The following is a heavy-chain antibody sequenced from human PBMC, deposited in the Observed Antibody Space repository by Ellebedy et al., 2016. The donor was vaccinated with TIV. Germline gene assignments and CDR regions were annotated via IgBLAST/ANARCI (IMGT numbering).Heavy chain of an antibody. D-gene: IGHD1-26*01. J-gene: IGHJ4*02. Sequence: GGSLRLSXAASGFTFDDHGMSWARQAPGKGLEWVSDINWNGGSTGYSDSVKGRFTISRDNAKNSLYLQMNSLRAEDTAFYYCARSGSYYGRFDYWGQGTLVTASS. CDR3: ARSGSYYGRFDY. CDR2: INWNGGST. V-gene: IGHV3-20*03. CDR1: GFTFDDHG.